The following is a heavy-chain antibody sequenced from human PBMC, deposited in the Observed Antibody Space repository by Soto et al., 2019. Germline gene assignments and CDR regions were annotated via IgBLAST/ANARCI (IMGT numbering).Heavy chain of an antibody. Sequence: EVQLVESGGGLVQPGGSLRLSCAASGFTVSSNYMSWVRQAPGKGLEWVSVIYSGGSTYYADSVKGRFTISRHNSKNTLYLQMNSLTAEDTAVYYCARVGDYSISWFDPWGQGTLVTVSS. V-gene: IGHV3-53*04. D-gene: IGHD4-4*01. J-gene: IGHJ5*02. CDR1: GFTVSSNY. CDR3: ARVGDYSISWFDP. CDR2: IYSGGST.